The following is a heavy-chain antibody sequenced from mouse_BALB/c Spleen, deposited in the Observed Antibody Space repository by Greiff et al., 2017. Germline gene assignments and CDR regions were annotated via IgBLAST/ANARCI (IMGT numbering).Heavy chain of an antibody. CDR1: GFSLTSYG. D-gene: IGHD1-1*01. CDR3: ARDKTTVVADYCDY. Sequence: VQLQQSGPGLVAPSQSLSITCTVSGFSLTSYGVHWVRQPPGKGLEWLGVIWAGGSTNYNSALMSRLSISKDNSKSQVFLKMNSLQTDDTAMYYWARDKTTVVADYCDYWGQGTTLTVSS. CDR2: IWAGGST. V-gene: IGHV2-9*02. J-gene: IGHJ2*01.